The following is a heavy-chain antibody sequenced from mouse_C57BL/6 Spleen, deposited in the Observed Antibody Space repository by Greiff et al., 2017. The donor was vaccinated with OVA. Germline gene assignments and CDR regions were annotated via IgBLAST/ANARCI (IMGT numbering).Heavy chain of an antibody. CDR1: GFSLTSYG. CDR3: ARGPHGGAMDY. Sequence: VQLQQSGPGLVQPSQSLSITCTVSGFSLTSYGVHWVRQSPGKGLEWLGVIWSGGSTDDNAAFISRLSISKDNSKSQVFFKMNSLQADDTAIYYCARGPHGGAMDYWGQGTSVTVSS. V-gene: IGHV2-2*01. CDR2: IWSGGST. J-gene: IGHJ4*01.